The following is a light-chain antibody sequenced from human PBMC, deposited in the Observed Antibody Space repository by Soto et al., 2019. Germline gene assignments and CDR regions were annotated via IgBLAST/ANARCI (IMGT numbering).Light chain of an antibody. CDR2: SYS. CDR1: SSNIGRNT. J-gene: IGLJ1*01. CDR3: AAWDDRLNGFYV. Sequence: QSVLTRPPSASGTPGQRVTISCSGSSSNIGRNTVNWYQQVPGTAPKLLIYSYSQRPSGVPDRFSGSKSGTSASLAISGLQSEDEADYYCAAWDDRLNGFYVFGTGTKVTVL. V-gene: IGLV1-44*01.